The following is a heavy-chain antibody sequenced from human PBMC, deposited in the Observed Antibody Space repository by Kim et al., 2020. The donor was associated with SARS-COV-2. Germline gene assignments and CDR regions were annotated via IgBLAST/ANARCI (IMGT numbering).Heavy chain of an antibody. CDR2: IDYSGTT. J-gene: IGHJ4*02. V-gene: IGHV4-31*03. D-gene: IGHD7-27*01. CDR1: GDSLSTGGYF. Sequence: SETLSLTCTVSGDSLSTGGYFWSWIRQHTGKALEWIGYIDYSGTTFYSDSLKSRAALSIDTSSNQFSLRLRSVTAADTAVYYCAKTTGAQLDSWGQGALVTVSS. CDR3: AKTTGAQLDS.